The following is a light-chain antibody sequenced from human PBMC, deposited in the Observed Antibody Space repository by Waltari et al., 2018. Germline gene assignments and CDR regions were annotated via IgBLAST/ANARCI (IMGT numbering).Light chain of an antibody. CDR2: WAA. Sequence: DIVMTQSPDSLAVSLGARATINCQSWQSVLASSTNKNYLAWYQQKPGQPPKLLISWAATRESGVPDRFSGSGSGTDFTLTISSLQAEDVAVYYCHQYYRLPLTFGGGTKVEIK. V-gene: IGKV4-1*01. J-gene: IGKJ4*01. CDR3: HQYYRLPLT. CDR1: QSVLASSTNKNY.